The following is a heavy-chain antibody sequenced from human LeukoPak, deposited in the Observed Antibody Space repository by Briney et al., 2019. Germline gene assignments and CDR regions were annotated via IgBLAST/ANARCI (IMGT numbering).Heavy chain of an antibody. Sequence: SETLSLTCTVSGGSISSHYWSWIRQPPGKGLEWIGYIYYSGSTNYNPSLKSRVTISVDTSKNQFSLKLSSVTAADTAVYYCARATTYYYYGMDVWGQGTTVTVSS. CDR1: GGSISSHY. CDR3: ARATTYYYYGMDV. CDR2: IYYSGST. V-gene: IGHV4-59*11. D-gene: IGHD1-26*01. J-gene: IGHJ6*02.